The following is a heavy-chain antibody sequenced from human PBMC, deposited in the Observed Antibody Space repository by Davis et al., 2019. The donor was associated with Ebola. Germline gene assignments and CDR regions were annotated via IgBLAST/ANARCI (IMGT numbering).Heavy chain of an antibody. Sequence: SETLSLTCAVYGGSFSGFFWSWIRQPPGKGLEWIAYIYYSGSTNYNPSLKSRVTVSVDTSKNQFSLKLSSVTAADTAVYYCARWASGTQRSFDYWGQGTLVTVSS. J-gene: IGHJ4*02. V-gene: IGHV4-59*01. CDR3: ARWASGTQRSFDY. CDR2: IYYSGST. CDR1: GGSFSGFF. D-gene: IGHD3-10*01.